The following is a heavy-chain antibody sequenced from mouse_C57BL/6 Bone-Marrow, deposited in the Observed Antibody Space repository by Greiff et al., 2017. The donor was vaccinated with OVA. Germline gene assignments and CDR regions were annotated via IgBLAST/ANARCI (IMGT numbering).Heavy chain of an antibody. CDR2: INPSTGGT. J-gene: IGHJ3*01. CDR1: GYSFTGYY. Sequence: VQLQQSGPELVKPGASVKISCKASGYSFTGYYMKWVKQSPEKSLEWIGEINPSTGGTTYNQKFKAKAPLTVDKSSSTAYMKLKSLTTEDSAVYDCARRTAQAWCAYWGQGTLVTVTA. V-gene: IGHV1-42*01. CDR3: ARRTAQAWCAY. D-gene: IGHD1-2*01.